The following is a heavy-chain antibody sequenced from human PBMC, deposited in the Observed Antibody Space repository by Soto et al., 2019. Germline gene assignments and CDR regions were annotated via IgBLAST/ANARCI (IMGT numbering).Heavy chain of an antibody. CDR3: ASSYGSGFRAFDY. D-gene: IGHD3-10*01. CDR1: GDTFTFYS. V-gene: IGHV1-69*02. Sequence: QVQLVQSGAEVKKPGSSVRVSCKASGDTFTFYSINWVRQAPGLGLEWMGRINPILSMSNYAQRFQGRVTITAHKDTTTAYMELSSLRSEDTAMYYCASSYGSGFRAFDYWGQGALVAVSS. CDR2: INPILSMS. J-gene: IGHJ4*02.